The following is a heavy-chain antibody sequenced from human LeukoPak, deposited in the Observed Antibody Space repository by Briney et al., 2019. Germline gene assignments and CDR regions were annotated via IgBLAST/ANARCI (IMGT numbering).Heavy chain of an antibody. V-gene: IGHV3-23*01. CDR3: AKVGTSGGSGWYEDY. CDR2: IVGSGDST. D-gene: IGHD6-19*01. J-gene: IGHJ4*02. CDR1: GFTFSSYP. Sequence: PGGSLRLSCAASGFTFSSYPMSWVRQAPGKGLEWVSGIVGSGDSTYYADSVKGRFTISRDNSKNTLYLQMNSLRAEDTAVYYCAKVGTSGGSGWYEDYWGQGTLVTVSS.